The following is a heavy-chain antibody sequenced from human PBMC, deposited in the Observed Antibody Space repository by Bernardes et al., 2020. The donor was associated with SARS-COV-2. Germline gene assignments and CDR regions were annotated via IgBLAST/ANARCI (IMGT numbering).Heavy chain of an antibody. J-gene: IGHJ3*01. Sequence: GGSLRLSCAASGFTFNLSAMHWVRQAPGKGLEWVAGLSHDGSSQFYGDSVKGRFTISRDTFRNVVLLQMESLRAEDTAVYYCARDVGGTDWRFGFDVWGPGTMVHVSS. V-gene: IGHV3-30*04. CDR3: ARDVGGTDWRFGFDV. CDR2: LSHDGSSQ. D-gene: IGHD3-9*01. CDR1: GFTFNLSA.